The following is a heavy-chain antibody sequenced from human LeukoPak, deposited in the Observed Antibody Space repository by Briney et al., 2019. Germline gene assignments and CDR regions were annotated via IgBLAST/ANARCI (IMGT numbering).Heavy chain of an antibody. V-gene: IGHV4-38-2*01. D-gene: IGHD2-21*01. CDR2: IYHSGKT. J-gene: IGHJ4*02. CDR3: ARGDIPDF. CDR1: GYSISSGYY. Sequence: PSETLSLTCGVSGYSISSGYYWGWIRQSPGKGLEWIGSIYHSGKTYYNLSLKSRVTISVDTSKNQCSLKLSSVTAADTAVYYCARGDIPDFWGQGTLVTVSS.